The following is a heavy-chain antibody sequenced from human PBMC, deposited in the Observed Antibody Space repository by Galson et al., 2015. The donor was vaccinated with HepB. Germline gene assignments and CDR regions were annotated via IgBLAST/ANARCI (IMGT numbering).Heavy chain of an antibody. J-gene: IGHJ3*02. CDR1: GFTFSSYS. CDR3: ARDTIFGVVINRYHDAFDI. CDR2: ISSSSSYI. D-gene: IGHD3-3*01. Sequence: SLRLSCAASGFTFSSYSMNWVRQAPGKGLEWVSSISSSSSYIYYADSVKGRFTISRDNAKNSLYLQMNSLRAEDTAVYYCARDTIFGVVINRYHDAFDIWGQGTMVTVSS. V-gene: IGHV3-21*01.